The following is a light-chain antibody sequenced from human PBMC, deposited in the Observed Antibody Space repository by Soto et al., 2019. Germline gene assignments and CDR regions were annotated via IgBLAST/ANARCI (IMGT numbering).Light chain of an antibody. CDR1: QSVATIY. Sequence: EIVLTQSPGTLSLSPGERATLSCRASQSVATIYLAWYQQKPGQAPRLLIYAASSRASGFPDRFSGSGSGTDFTLTISRLEPEDFAVYYCQQYDSSPWTFGQGTKVEIK. CDR3: QQYDSSPWT. V-gene: IGKV3-20*01. J-gene: IGKJ1*01. CDR2: AAS.